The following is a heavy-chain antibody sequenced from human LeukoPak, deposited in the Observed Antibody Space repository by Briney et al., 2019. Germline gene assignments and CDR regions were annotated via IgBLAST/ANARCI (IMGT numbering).Heavy chain of an antibody. Sequence: GASVKVSCKASGGTFSSYAISWVRQAPGQGLEWMGGIIPIFGTANYAQKFQGRVTITADESTSTAYMELSSLRSEDTAVYYCAIVVITDYYYYGMDVWGQGTTVTVSS. V-gene: IGHV1-69*13. CDR1: GGTFSSYA. CDR2: IIPIFGTA. CDR3: AIVVITDYYYYGMDV. D-gene: IGHD3-22*01. J-gene: IGHJ6*02.